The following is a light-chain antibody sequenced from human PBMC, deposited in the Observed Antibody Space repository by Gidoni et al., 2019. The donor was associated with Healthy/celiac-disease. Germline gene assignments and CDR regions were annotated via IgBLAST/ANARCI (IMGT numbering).Light chain of an antibody. CDR1: QSVSSSY. V-gene: IGKV3-20*01. CDR2: GAS. Sequence: EIVLTQSPVTLSLSPGERATLSCRASQSVSSSYLAWYQQKPGQAPRLIIYGASSRATGIPDRFSGSGSGTDFTLTISRLEPEDFAVYYCKQYGTSITFGQGTRLEIK. CDR3: KQYGTSIT. J-gene: IGKJ5*01.